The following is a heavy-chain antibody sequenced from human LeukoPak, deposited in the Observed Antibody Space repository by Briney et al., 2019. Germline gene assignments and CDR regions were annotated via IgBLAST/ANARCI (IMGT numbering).Heavy chain of an antibody. CDR2: IYHSGTT. CDR3: ATYFYGDYASYYFDL. J-gene: IGHJ4*02. CDR1: GGSIGSSNW. D-gene: IGHD4-17*01. Sequence: SETLSLTCAVSGGSIGSSNWWSWARQPPGKGLEWIGEIYHSGTTNYNPSLKSRVTMSVDKSKNQFSLKLSSVTAADTAIYYCATYFYGDYASYYFDLWGQGTLVTVSS. V-gene: IGHV4-4*02.